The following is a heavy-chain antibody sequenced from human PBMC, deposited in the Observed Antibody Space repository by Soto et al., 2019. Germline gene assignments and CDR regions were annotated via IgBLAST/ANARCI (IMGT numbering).Heavy chain of an antibody. V-gene: IGHV3-23*01. CDR3: AKEESSTHIVVVQEDDDSYMDV. CDR1: GFTFSSYA. Sequence: GGSLRLSCAASGFTFSSYAMSWVRQAPGKGLEWVSAISGSGGSTYYADSVKGRFTISRDNSKNTLYLQMNSLRAEDTAVYYCAKEESSTHIVVVQEDDDSYMDVWGKGTTVTVSS. J-gene: IGHJ6*03. CDR2: ISGSGGST. D-gene: IGHD2-2*01.